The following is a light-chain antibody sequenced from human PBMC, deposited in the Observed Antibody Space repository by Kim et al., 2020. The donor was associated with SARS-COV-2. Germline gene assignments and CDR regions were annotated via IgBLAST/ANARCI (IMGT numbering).Light chain of an antibody. J-gene: IGKJ4*01. Sequence: RATINCKSSQSVLYSSNNKSYLAWYQQKPGQPPKLLIYCASTLESGVPDRFSGSGSVTDFTLTISSLQAEDVAVYYCQQYYSTPLTFGVGTKVEI. CDR3: QQYYSTPLT. CDR2: CAS. CDR1: QSVLYSSNNKSY. V-gene: IGKV4-1*01.